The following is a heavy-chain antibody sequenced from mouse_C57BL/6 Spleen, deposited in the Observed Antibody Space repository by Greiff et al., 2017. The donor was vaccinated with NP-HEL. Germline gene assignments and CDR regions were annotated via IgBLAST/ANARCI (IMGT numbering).Heavy chain of an antibody. CDR2: ISSGSSTI. V-gene: IGHV5-17*01. CDR1: GFTFSDYG. J-gene: IGHJ1*03. CDR3: ARKWGYFDV. Sequence: EVQVVESGGGLVKPGGSLKLSCAASGFTFSDYGMHWVRQAPEKGLEWVAYISSGSSTIYYADTVTGRFTISRDNAKNTLFLQMTSLRSEDTAMYYCARKWGYFDVWGTGTTVTVSS.